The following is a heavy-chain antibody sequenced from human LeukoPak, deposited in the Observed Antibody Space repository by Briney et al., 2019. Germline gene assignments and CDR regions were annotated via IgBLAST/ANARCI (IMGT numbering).Heavy chain of an antibody. Sequence: SETLSLTCAVYGGSFSGYYWSWIRQPPGKGLEWIGEINHSGSTNYNPSLKSRVTISVDTSKNQFSLKLSSVTAADTAVYYCARDGYSGGYYGYFDYWGQGTLVTVSS. CDR1: GGSFSGYY. CDR3: ARDGYSGGYYGYFDY. D-gene: IGHD1-26*01. V-gene: IGHV4-34*01. J-gene: IGHJ4*02. CDR2: INHSGST.